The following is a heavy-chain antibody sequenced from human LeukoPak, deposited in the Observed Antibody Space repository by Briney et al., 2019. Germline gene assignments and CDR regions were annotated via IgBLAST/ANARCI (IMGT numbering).Heavy chain of an antibody. CDR2: IYPGDSDT. J-gene: IGHJ4*02. Sequence: KVGESLKISCKGSGYSFTSYWIGWVRQMPGKGLEWMGIIYPGDSDTRYSPSFQGQVTISADKSISTAYLQWSSLKASDTAMYYCATTGGKVGATDFYFDYWGQGTLVTVSS. V-gene: IGHV5-51*01. CDR1: GYSFTSYW. CDR3: ATTGGKVGATDFYFDY. D-gene: IGHD1-26*01.